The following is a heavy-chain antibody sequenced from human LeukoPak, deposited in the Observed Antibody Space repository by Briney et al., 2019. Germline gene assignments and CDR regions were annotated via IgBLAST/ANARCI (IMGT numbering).Heavy chain of an antibody. D-gene: IGHD6-6*01. Sequence: SETLSLTCTVSGGSIRNYYWSWIRQPPGKGLEWIGYIYSSGSTNYNPSLKSRVTISLDTSKNQFSLKLTSVTAADTAVYYCARHSSSSRGWFDPWGQGTLVTVSS. J-gene: IGHJ5*02. CDR2: IYSSGST. CDR3: ARHSSSSRGWFDP. CDR1: GGSIRNYY. V-gene: IGHV4-59*08.